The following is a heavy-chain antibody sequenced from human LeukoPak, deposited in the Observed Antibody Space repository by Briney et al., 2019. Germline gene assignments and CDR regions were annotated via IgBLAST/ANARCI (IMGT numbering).Heavy chain of an antibody. Sequence: ASVKVSCKASGYTFTGYYMHWVRQAPGQGLEWMGLINPNSGGTNYAQKFQGWVTMTRDTSISTAYMELSRLRSDDTAVYYCARRVVVAGGGAFDIWGQGTMVTVSS. CDR2: INPNSGGT. D-gene: IGHD2-15*01. J-gene: IGHJ3*02. CDR1: GYTFTGYY. CDR3: ARRVVVAGGGAFDI. V-gene: IGHV1-2*04.